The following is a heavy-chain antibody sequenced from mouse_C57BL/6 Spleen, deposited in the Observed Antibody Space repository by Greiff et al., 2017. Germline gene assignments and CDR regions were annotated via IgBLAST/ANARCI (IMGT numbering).Heavy chain of an antibody. J-gene: IGHJ2*01. CDR3: ARRWDYYVFDY. CDR1: GFTFSSYG. Sequence: EVQLQESGGDLVKPGGSLKLSCAASGFTFSSYGMSWVRKTPDKRLEWVATISSGGSYTYYPDSVKGRFTISRDNAKNTLYLQMSSLKSEDTAMYYCARRWDYYVFDYWGQGTTLTVSS. D-gene: IGHD1-1*01. V-gene: IGHV5-6*01. CDR2: ISSGGSYT.